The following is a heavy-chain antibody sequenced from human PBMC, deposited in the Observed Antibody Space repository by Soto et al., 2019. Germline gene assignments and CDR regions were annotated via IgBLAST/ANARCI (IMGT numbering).Heavy chain of an antibody. CDR1: GYSFTSYW. Sequence: PGESLKISCKGSGYSFTSYWIGWVRQMPGKGLEWMGIIYPGDSDTRYSPSFQGQVTISADKSISTAYLQWRSLKASDTAMYYCARRAPPYYYRSGSYYKVPYYYGMDVWGQGTNVTVSS. J-gene: IGHJ6*02. CDR2: IYPGDSDT. CDR3: ARRAPPYYYRSGSYYKVPYYYGMDV. D-gene: IGHD3-10*01. V-gene: IGHV5-51*01.